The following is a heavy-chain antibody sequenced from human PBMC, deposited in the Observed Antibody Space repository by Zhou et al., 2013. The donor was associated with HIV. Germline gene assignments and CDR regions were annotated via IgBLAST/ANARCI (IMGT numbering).Heavy chain of an antibody. J-gene: IGHJ1*01. Sequence: QVQLVQSGAEVKKPGSSVKVSCKASGGTFSRYAISWVRQAPGQGLEWMGGITPIFGTANYAQKFQGRVTITTDESTSTAYMELSSLRSEDTAVYYCARAQSGSYSRREYFQHWGQGTLVTVSS. CDR2: ITPIFGTA. CDR1: GGTFSRYA. V-gene: IGHV1-69*05. CDR3: ARAQSGSYSRREYFQH. D-gene: IGHD1-26*01.